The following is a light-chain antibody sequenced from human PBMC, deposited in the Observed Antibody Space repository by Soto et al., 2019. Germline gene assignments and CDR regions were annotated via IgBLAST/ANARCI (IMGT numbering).Light chain of an antibody. CDR1: QSISSW. CDR2: KAS. CDR3: QQYNSYPST. V-gene: IGKV1-5*03. J-gene: IGKJ2*01. Sequence: DMQMTQSPSTLSASVGDRVTITCRASQSISSWLAWYQQKPGKAPKLLIYKASSLESGVPSRFSGSGSGTEFTLTISSLQPDDFATYYCQQYNSYPSTVGQGTKLDIK.